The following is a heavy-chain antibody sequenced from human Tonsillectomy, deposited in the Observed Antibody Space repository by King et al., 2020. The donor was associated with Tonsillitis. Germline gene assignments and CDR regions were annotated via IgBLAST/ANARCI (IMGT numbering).Heavy chain of an antibody. CDR1: GFTFSSYA. CDR3: AKGYCSGGSCYVFDY. Sequence: VQLVESGGGLVQPGGSLRLSCAASGFTFSSYAMSWVRQAPGKGLEWVSVIYSGGSSTYYADSVKGRFTISRDNSKNTLYLQMNSLRAEDTAVYYCAKGYCSGGSCYVFDYCGQGTLVTVSS. V-gene: IGHV3-23*03. D-gene: IGHD2-15*01. J-gene: IGHJ4*02. CDR2: IYSGGSST.